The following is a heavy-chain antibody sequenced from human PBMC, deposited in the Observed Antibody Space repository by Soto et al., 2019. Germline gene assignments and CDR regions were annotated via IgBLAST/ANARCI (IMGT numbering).Heavy chain of an antibody. V-gene: IGHV4-34*01. Sequence: PSETLSLTCAVYGGSFSGYYWSWIRQPPGKGLEWIGEINHSGSTNYNPSLKSRVTISVDTSKNQFSLKLSSVTAADTAVYYCARGDYYGSGSYYSYYYYGMDVWGQGTTVTVSS. J-gene: IGHJ6*02. CDR3: ARGDYYGSGSYYSYYYYGMDV. CDR2: INHSGST. CDR1: GGSFSGYY. D-gene: IGHD3-10*01.